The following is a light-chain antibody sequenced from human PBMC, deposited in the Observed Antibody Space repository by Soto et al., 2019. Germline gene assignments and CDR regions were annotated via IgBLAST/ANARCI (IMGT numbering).Light chain of an antibody. J-gene: IGKJ4*01. CDR2: LGS. CDR3: AQGLATPFT. V-gene: IGKV2-28*01. CDR1: QNLLHSNGYNY. Sequence: EIVLTQSPLSLPVTPGEPASISCRSSQNLLHSNGYNYLNWYLQKPGQSPQLLIYLGSNRASGVTDRFSGSGSGTDFTLTINRVEAEDVGLYFCAQGLATPFTFGGGPKVEIK.